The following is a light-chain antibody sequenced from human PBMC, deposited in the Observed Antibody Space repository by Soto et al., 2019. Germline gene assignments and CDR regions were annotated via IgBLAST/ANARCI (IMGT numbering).Light chain of an antibody. CDR2: GAS. J-gene: IGKJ5*01. CDR1: QSVTSN. V-gene: IGKV3-15*01. CDR3: QQYNHWPAIT. Sequence: MLTRAPGTLTLSLAVRAVLSCRASQSVTSNLAWYQQKPGQAPRLLIYGASTRATGIPARFSGSGSGTEFTLTISSLQSEDFAVYFCQQYNHWPAITFGQGTRLEIK.